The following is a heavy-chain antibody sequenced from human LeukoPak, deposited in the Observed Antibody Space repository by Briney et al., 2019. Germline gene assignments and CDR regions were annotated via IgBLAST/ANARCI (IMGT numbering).Heavy chain of an antibody. CDR3: ARADGYSSWFVH. J-gene: IGHJ5*02. CDR2: MYSCDST. V-gene: IGHV3-53*01. Sequence: GGSLRLSCAVSGFTLRSNYMMWVRQARGKGVECVSVMYSCDSTYYDDSVKARFPISRDNSKNTLDLQMNSLRDEDTGVYYCARADGYSSWFVHWGQGTLVTVSS. CDR1: GFTLRSNY. D-gene: IGHD5-18*01.